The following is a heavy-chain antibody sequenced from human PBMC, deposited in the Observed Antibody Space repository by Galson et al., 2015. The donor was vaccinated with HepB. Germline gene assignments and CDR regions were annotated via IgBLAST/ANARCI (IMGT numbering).Heavy chain of an antibody. CDR3: AREKPKLRFLEWDYYYYYYGMDV. CDR2: INPSGGST. V-gene: IGHV1-46*01. Sequence: SVKVSCKASGSTFTSYYMHWVRQAPGQGLEWMGIINPSGGSTSYAQKFQGRVTMTRDTSTSTVYMELSSLRSEDTAVYYCAREKPKLRFLEWDYYYYYYGMDVWGQGTTVTVSS. D-gene: IGHD3-3*01. CDR1: GSTFTSYY. J-gene: IGHJ6*02.